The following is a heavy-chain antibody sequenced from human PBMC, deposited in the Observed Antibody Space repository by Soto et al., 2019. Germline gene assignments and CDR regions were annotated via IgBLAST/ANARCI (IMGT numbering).Heavy chain of an antibody. J-gene: IGHJ6*02. CDR1: GYSFTSYW. Sequence: PGESLKFSCKGSGYSFTSYWISWVRQLPGKGLEWMGRIDPGDSYTNYSPSFQGHVTISADKSISTAYLQWSSLKASDTAMYYCARRSPHCSSTSCYIHYYYGMDVWGQGTTVTVSS. CDR3: ARRSPHCSSTSCYIHYYYGMDV. CDR2: IDPGDSYT. V-gene: IGHV5-10-1*01. D-gene: IGHD2-2*02.